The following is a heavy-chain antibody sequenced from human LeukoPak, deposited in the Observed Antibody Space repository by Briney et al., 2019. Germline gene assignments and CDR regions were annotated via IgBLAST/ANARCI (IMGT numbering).Heavy chain of an antibody. CDR2: IYYSGST. Sequence: SVTLSLTCTVSGGSISSYYWSWIRQPPGKGLEWIGYIYYSGSTNYNPSLKSRVTISVDTSKNQFSLKLSSVTAADTAVYYCAIARYYYDSSGYPYWYFDLWGRGTLVTVSS. V-gene: IGHV4-59*01. D-gene: IGHD3-22*01. CDR1: GGSISSYY. CDR3: AIARYYYDSSGYPYWYFDL. J-gene: IGHJ2*01.